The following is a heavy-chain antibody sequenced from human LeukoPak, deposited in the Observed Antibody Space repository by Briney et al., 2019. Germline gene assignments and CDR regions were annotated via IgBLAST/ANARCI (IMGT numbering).Heavy chain of an antibody. CDR2: ISYDGSNK. CDR1: GFTFSSYG. CDR3: AKDGPPGVVVPAAGYYYYGMDV. J-gene: IGHJ6*02. V-gene: IGHV3-30*18. Sequence: PGGSLRLSCAASGFTFSSYGMHWVRQAPGKGLEWVAVISYDGSNKYYADSVKGRFTISRDNSKNTLYLQMNSLRAEDTAVYYCAKDGPPGVVVPAAGYYYYGMDVWGQGTTVTVSS. D-gene: IGHD2-2*01.